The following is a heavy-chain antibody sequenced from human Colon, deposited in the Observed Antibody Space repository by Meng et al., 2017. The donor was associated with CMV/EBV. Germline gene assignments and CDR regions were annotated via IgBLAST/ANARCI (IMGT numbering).Heavy chain of an antibody. CDR3: ARDSLGGYDFWSGADY. V-gene: IGHV3-30*03. D-gene: IGHD3-3*01. CDR1: GFTFSSYS. Sequence: GESLKISCAASGFTFSSYSMNWVRQAPGKGLEWVAIMSYDGRNENYADSVKGRFIISRDNSKNIQYLQMNNLTPDDTAVYYCARDSLGGYDFWSGADYWGPGTSVTVSS. CDR2: MSYDGRNE. J-gene: IGHJ4*02.